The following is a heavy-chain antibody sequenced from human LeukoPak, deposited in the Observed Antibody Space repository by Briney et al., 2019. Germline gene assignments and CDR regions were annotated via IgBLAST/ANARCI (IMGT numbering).Heavy chain of an antibody. CDR2: INHNGDVN. CDR3: ARGGGLDV. V-gene: IGHV3-7*03. J-gene: IGHJ6*02. Sequence: GGSLTLSCAASGLPFSSYRMKWPRQAPGKGVEWVASINHNGDVNYYVDSVKGRFTISRDNAKNSLYLQMSNLRAEDTAVYFCARGGGLDVWGQGATVTVSS. D-gene: IGHD3-16*01. CDR1: GLPFSSYR.